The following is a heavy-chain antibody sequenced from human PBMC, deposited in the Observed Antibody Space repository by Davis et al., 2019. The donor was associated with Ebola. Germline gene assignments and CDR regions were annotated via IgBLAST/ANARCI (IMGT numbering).Heavy chain of an antibody. CDR3: ARASQTYYYDSSGYYTATNAFDI. V-gene: IGHV4-34*01. CDR2: INHSGST. CDR1: GGSFSGYS. Sequence: SEPLSLTFAVHGGSFSGYSWSWIRQPPGKGLEWIREINHSGSTNYNPSLKSRVTISVDTSKNQFSLKLSSVTAADTAVYYCARASQTYYYDSSGYYTATNAFDIWGQGTMVTVSS. J-gene: IGHJ3*02. D-gene: IGHD3-22*01.